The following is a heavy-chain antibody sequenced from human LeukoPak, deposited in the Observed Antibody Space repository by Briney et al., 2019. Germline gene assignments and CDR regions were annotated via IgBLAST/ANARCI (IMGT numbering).Heavy chain of an antibody. J-gene: IGHJ4*02. CDR1: GFNVSSYY. V-gene: IGHV3-66*01. CDR2: IYSGGSA. CDR3: ARDLGRGYSNY. D-gene: IGHD3-16*01. Sequence: PGGSLRLSCAASGFNVSSYYMSWVRQAPGKGLDWVSVIYSGGSAYYADSVKGRFTISRDNSKNTLYLQINSLRAEDTAVYYCARDLGRGYSNYWGQGTLVTVSS.